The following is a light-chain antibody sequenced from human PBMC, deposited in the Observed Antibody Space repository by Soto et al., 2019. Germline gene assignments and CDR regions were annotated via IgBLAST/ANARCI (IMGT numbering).Light chain of an antibody. V-gene: IGKV1-5*01. J-gene: IGKJ2*01. CDR2: DAS. CDR3: QQYNSYPVYT. CDR1: QSISSW. Sequence: DIQMTQSPSTLSASVGDRVTITCRASQSISSWLAWYQQKPGKAPKLLIYDASSLESGVPSRFSGIGSGTEFTLTISSLQPDDFATYYCQQYNSYPVYTFGQGTKLEIK.